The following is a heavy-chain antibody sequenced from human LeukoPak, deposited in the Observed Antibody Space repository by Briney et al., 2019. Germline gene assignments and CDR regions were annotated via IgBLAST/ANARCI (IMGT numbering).Heavy chain of an antibody. V-gene: IGHV4-34*01. CDR2: INHSGST. CDR1: GGSFSGYY. J-gene: IGHJ6*03. Sequence: KSSETLSLTCAVYGGSFSGYYWSWIRQPPGKGLEWIGEINHSGSTNYNPSLKSRVTISVDTSKNQFSLKLNSVTAADTAVYYCARPSSGYDSQYYYYYMDVWGKGTTVTVSS. CDR3: ARPSSGYDSQYYYYYMDV. D-gene: IGHD5-12*01.